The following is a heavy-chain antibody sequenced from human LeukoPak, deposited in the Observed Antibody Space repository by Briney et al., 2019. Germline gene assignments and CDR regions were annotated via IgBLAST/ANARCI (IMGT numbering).Heavy chain of an antibody. V-gene: IGHV3-9*01. CDR2: ISWNSVTI. CDR1: AGFIFDDYT. CDR3: AKADGSKLDALDI. Sequence: GRSLRLSCAASAGFIFDDYTMHWVRPAPGKGLEWVSSISWNSVTIGYADSVKGRFTISRDNAKNSLYLQMNSLRAEDTALYYCAKADGSKLDALDIWGQGTMLTVSS. J-gene: IGHJ3*02. D-gene: IGHD3-10*01.